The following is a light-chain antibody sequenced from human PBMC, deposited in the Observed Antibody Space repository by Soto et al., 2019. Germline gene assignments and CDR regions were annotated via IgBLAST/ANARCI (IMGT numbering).Light chain of an antibody. J-gene: IGLJ2*01. V-gene: IGLV2-23*01. Sequence: QSALTQPASVSGSPGQSITISCTGTSSDVGSYNLVSWFQQYPGKAPKLIIYEGTKRPSGVSNRFSGSKSGNTASLTISGLQAEDEAAYYCSSYAGPNTLIFGGGTKVTVL. CDR3: SSYAGPNTLI. CDR2: EGT. CDR1: SSDVGSYNL.